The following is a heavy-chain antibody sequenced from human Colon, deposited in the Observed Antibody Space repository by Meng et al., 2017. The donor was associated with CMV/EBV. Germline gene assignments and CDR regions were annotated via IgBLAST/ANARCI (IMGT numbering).Heavy chain of an antibody. CDR1: GGSIRRSLDY. D-gene: IGHD6-13*01. J-gene: IGHJ6*02. V-gene: IGHV4-39*07. CDR3: ARERTGSSTWTDYYYYAMDV. CDR2: IDYAGSS. Sequence: GSLRLSCTVSGGSIRRSLDYWGWVRQPPGRGLEWIGNIDYAGSSSYHSSLESRVTMSVDTSRNQFSLNLRSVTAADTAVYYCARERTGSSTWTDYYYYAMDVWGQGTTVTVSS.